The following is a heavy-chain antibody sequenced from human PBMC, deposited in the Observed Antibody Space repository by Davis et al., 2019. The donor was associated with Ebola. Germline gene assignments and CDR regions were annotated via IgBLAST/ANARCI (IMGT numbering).Heavy chain of an antibody. D-gene: IGHD2-15*01. Sequence: ASVKVSCKASGNTFTPHYIHWVRQAPGQGLEWMGIINHSGDSTTYAQKFQGRVTMTRDTSTSTVYMELSSLRSEDTAVYYCAREVIVVVVAATRQPYYYYYGMDVWGKGTTVTVSS. CDR3: AREVIVVVVAATRQPYYYYYGMDV. CDR2: INHSGDST. CDR1: GNTFTPHY. V-gene: IGHV1-46*01. J-gene: IGHJ6*04.